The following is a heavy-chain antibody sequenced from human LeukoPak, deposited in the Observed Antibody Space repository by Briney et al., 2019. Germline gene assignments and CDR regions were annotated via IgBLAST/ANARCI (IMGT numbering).Heavy chain of an antibody. J-gene: IGHJ3*02. CDR1: GGSISSYY. CDR3: ARVRRYSSGLGGVDAFDI. D-gene: IGHD6-19*01. CDR2: IYTSGST. Sequence: PSETLSLTCTVSGGSISSYYWSWIRQPAGKGLEWLGRIYTSGSTNYNPSLKSRVTMSVDTSKNQFSLKLSSVTAADTAVYYCARVRRYSSGLGGVDAFDIWGQGTMVSVSS. V-gene: IGHV4-4*07.